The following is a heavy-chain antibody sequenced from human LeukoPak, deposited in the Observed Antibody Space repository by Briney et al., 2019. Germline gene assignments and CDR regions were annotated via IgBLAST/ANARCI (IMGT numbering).Heavy chain of an antibody. V-gene: IGHV4-59*08. CDR2: IYYSGST. D-gene: IGHD6-6*01. J-gene: IGHJ6*03. CDR3: ANLSSFDYYYYYYMDV. CDR1: GGSISSYY. Sequence: SETLSLTCTVSGGSISSYYWSWIRQPPGKGLEWIGYIYYSGSTNYNPSLKSRVTISVDTSKNQFSLKLSSVTAADTAVYYCANLSSFDYYYYYYMDVWGKGTTVTVSS.